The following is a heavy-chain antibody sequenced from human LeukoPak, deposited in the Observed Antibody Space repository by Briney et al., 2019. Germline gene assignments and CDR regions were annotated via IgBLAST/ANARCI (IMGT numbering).Heavy chain of an antibody. Sequence: AGGSLRLSCAASGFTFSSYAMSWVRQAPGKGLEWVSAISDSGGRKYYADSVKGRFTISRDNSRNTLYLQMNSLRAEDTAVYYCATCSSTIIDAFDIWGQGTMVTVSS. CDR2: ISDSGGRK. CDR3: ATCSSTIIDAFDI. V-gene: IGHV3-23*01. D-gene: IGHD2-2*01. J-gene: IGHJ3*02. CDR1: GFTFSSYA.